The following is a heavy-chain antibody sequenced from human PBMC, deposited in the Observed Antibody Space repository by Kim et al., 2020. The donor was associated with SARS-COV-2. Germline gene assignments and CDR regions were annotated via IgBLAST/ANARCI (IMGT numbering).Heavy chain of an antibody. Sequence: DSAKHRFTISRDKSTNTLYLQTDRLRAEDTAVYYCAKCYDSGYEWGHFDYWGQGTLVTVSS. J-gene: IGHJ4*02. D-gene: IGHD5-12*01. V-gene: IGHV3-33*03. CDR3: AKCYDSGYEWGHFDY.